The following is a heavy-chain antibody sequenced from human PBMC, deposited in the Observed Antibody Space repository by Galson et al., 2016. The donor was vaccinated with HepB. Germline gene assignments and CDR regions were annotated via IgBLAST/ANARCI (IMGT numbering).Heavy chain of an antibody. D-gene: IGHD6-19*01. CDR1: GFTFGNYA. J-gene: IGHJ4*02. Sequence: SLRLSCAASGFTFGNYAMSWFRQAPGKGLEWVGFIRSKAYGGTREYAASVKGRLTISRDDSKSIAYLEMNSLKTEDTAVYYCTRGRGSSGWYMYFDYWGQGTRVTFSS. CDR2: IRSKAYGGTR. CDR3: TRGRGSSGWYMYFDY. V-gene: IGHV3-49*03.